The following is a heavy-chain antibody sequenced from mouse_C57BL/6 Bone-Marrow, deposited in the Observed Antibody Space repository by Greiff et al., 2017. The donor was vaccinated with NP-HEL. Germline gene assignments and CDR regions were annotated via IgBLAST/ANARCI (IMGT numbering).Heavy chain of an antibody. CDR3: AIKWLRLLLFAD. D-gene: IGHD1-3*01. CDR1: GYTFTSYW. CDR2: LDPSDSYT. J-gene: IGHJ3*01. Sequence: VQLQQPGAELVRPGTSVKLSCKASGYTFTSYWMHWVKQRPGQGLEWIGVLDPSDSYTNYNQKFKGKATLTVDTSSSTAYMQLSSLTSADSAVYYGAIKWLRLLLFADWGQGTLFTVSA. V-gene: IGHV1-59*01.